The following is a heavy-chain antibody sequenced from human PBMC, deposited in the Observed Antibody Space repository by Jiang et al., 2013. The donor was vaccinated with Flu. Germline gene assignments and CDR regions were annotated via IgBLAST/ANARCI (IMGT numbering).Heavy chain of an antibody. CDR1: GGSISGYY. V-gene: IGHV4-4*09. D-gene: IGHD2-21*01. CDR2: IYSTGST. Sequence: GSGLVKPSETLSLTCTIFGGSISGYYWSWIRRPPGKALEWMGYIYSTGSTNNNPSLNSRVTISLDTSKNQFSLRLSSVTAADTAVYYCARSDSYCGGDCYVFDAFDIWGQGTVV. J-gene: IGHJ3*02. CDR3: ARSDSYCGGDCYVFDAFDI.